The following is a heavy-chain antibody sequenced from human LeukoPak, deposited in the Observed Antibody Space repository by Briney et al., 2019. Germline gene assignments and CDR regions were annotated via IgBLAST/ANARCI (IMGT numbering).Heavy chain of an antibody. CDR2: IYYSGSA. J-gene: IGHJ4*02. CDR3: ARNYYDRSGFYYAYDY. CDR1: GVSITSGGYY. V-gene: IGHV4-31*03. D-gene: IGHD3-22*01. Sequence: SETLSLTCTVSGVSITSGGYYWSWIRQHPGKGLEWIGNIYYSGSAYYNPSLKSRVTISVDTSKNQFSLKLRSVTAADTAVYYCARNYYDRSGFYYAYDYWGQGTLVT.